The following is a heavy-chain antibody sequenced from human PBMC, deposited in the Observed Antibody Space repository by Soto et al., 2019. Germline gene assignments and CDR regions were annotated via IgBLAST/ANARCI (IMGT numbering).Heavy chain of an antibody. V-gene: IGHV5-51*01. J-gene: IGHJ4*01. CDR3: SRFKNFRFFYSHLESYFDY. CDR1: GYSFTSYW. CDR2: IYPGDSDT. D-gene: IGHD3-3*01. Sequence: PGESLKISCKGSGYSFTSYWIGWVRQMPGKGLVWMGIIYPGDSDTRYSSSFQGQVTISADKSISTAYLQWSSLKASDTALYYCSRFKNFRFFYSHLESYFDYWSQGSLVTVSS.